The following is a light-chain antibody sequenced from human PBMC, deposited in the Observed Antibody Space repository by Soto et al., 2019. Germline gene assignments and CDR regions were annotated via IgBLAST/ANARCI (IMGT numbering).Light chain of an antibody. Sequence: ENVLTQSPGTLSLSPGERATLSCRASQSVSSSYLAWYQQKPGQAPSLLIYGASSRATGIPERFSGSGSGTDFTLTISRLEPEDFAIYYCQQFVSSPPMFTFGQGTKLEIK. CDR2: GAS. CDR1: QSVSSSY. J-gene: IGKJ2*01. CDR3: QQFVSSPPMFT. V-gene: IGKV3-20*01.